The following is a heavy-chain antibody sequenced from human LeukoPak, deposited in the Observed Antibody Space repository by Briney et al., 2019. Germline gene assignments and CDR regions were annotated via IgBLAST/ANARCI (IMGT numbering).Heavy chain of an antibody. D-gene: IGHD6-13*01. CDR3: ARRVGKYQLLYIAAADYSYYYALDV. CDR2: MTTNSGNT. Sequence: GASVKVSCTTSGYTFTSYDINWVRQASGQGLEWTGWMTTNSGNTGYAFEFQGRVTMTRNTSISTAYMELSSLRSEDTAVYYCARRVGKYQLLYIAAADYSYYYALDVWGQGTTVTVS. V-gene: IGHV1-8*01. CDR1: GYTFTSYD. J-gene: IGHJ6*02.